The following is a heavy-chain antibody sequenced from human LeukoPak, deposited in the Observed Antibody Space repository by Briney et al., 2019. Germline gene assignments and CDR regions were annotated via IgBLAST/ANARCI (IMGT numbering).Heavy chain of an antibody. CDR2: IIPIFGTA. D-gene: IGHD5-24*01. Sequence: AVNVSCKASGGTFSSYAISWVRQAPGQGLEWMGGIIPIFGTANCAQKFQGRVTITADESTSTAYMELSSLRSEDTAVYYCARDPVAVEMATITVTDYWGQGTLVTVSA. V-gene: IGHV1-69*13. J-gene: IGHJ4*02. CDR1: GGTFSSYA. CDR3: ARDPVAVEMATITVTDY.